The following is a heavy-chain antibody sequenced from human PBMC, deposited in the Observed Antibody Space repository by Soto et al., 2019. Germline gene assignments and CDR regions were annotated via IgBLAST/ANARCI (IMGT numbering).Heavy chain of an antibody. D-gene: IGHD3-22*01. CDR3: AREDRITMIVVVRALGAFDI. CDR2: ISYDGSNK. J-gene: IGHJ3*02. CDR1: GFTFSSYA. Sequence: GGSLRLSCAASGFTFSSYAMHWVRQAPGKGLEWVAVISYDGSNKYYADSVKGRFTISRDNSKNTLYLQMNSLRAEDTAVYYCAREDRITMIVVVRALGAFDIWGQGTMVTV. V-gene: IGHV3-30-3*01.